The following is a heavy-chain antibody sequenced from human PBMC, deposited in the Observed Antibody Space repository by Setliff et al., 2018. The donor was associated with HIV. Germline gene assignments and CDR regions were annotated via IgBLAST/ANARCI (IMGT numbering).Heavy chain of an antibody. CDR2: IYYSGST. CDR1: GGSISSHY. CDR3: ARVEAKVRGATYGMDV. J-gene: IGHJ6*02. V-gene: IGHV4-59*11. Sequence: SETLSLTCTVSGGSISSHYWSWIRQPPGKGLEWIGSIYYSGSTNYNPSLKSRVTISVDTSKNQFSLNLNSVTAADTAVYYCARVEAKVRGATYGMDVWGQGTTVTVSS. D-gene: IGHD3-10*01.